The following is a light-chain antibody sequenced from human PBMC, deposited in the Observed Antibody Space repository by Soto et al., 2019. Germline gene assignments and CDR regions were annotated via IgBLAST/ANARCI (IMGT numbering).Light chain of an antibody. Sequence: QSALTQPASVSGSPGQSVTISCTGTNTNIGTYQAISWYQQHPGKAPKLILYEVSQRPSGVSDRFSGSKSGNTASLTISGLQAEDEADYHCCSYTTSAPYVFGSGTQLTVL. J-gene: IGLJ1*01. V-gene: IGLV2-14*02. CDR3: CSYTTSAPYV. CDR1: NTNIGTYQA. CDR2: EVS.